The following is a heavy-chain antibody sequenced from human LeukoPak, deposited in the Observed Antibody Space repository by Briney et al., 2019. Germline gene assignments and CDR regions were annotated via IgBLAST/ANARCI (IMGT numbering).Heavy chain of an antibody. CDR3: AKDKWVLVNDAFDI. CDR1: GFTFSSXX. Sequence: ASGFTFSSXXXXXVRQXPGKGXXXXSAISGSGGSTYYADSVKGRFTISRDNSKNTLYLQMNSLRAEDTAVYYCAKDKWVLVNDAFDIWGQGTMVTVSS. D-gene: IGHD2-8*02. V-gene: IGHV3-23*01. J-gene: IGHJ3*02. CDR2: ISGSGGST.